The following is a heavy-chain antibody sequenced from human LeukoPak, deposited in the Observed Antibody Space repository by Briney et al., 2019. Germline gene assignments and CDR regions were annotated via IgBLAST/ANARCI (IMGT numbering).Heavy chain of an antibody. CDR3: ARESTDYYSGYNF. V-gene: IGHV1-46*01. CDR2: INPTNGTT. Sequence: ASVKVSCKASGYTFTNYYIHWVRQPPGQGLEWMGIINPTNGTTTYAQKFQGRLTVTRDTSASTVYMEVSSLTSEDTAVYYCARESTDYYSGYNFWGQGTLVSVSS. D-gene: IGHD3-3*01. J-gene: IGHJ4*02. CDR1: GYTFTNYY.